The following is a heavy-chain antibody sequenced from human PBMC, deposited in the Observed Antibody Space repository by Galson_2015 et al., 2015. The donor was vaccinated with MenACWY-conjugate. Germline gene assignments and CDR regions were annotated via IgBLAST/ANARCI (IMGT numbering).Heavy chain of an antibody. Sequence: SVKVSCKASGYTFNTYGISWVRQAPGQGLEWLAWISAYSGDSSSARKLQGRVTMTTDKSTSTAYMELRGLTSDDTAVYYCATQSAFYQDYWGQGTLVSVSS. J-gene: IGHJ4*02. V-gene: IGHV1-18*04. D-gene: IGHD2-2*01. CDR1: GYTFNTYG. CDR2: ISAYSGDS. CDR3: ATQSAFYQDY.